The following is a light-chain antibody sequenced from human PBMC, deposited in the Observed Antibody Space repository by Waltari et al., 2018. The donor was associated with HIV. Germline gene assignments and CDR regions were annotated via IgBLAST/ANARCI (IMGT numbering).Light chain of an antibody. Sequence: QSALTQPPSASGSPGHSVTISCTGTSSDVGAYNYVSWYQQHPGKAPKLIIYEVTKRPSGVPDRFSASKSGNTASLTVSGLQTDDEADYCCSSYAGSNTLIFGGGTNLIVL. J-gene: IGLJ2*01. CDR1: SSDVGAYNY. V-gene: IGLV2-8*01. CDR3: SSYAGSNTLI. CDR2: EVT.